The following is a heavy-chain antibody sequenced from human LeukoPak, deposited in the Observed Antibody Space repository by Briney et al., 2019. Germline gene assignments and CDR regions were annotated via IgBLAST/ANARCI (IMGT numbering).Heavy chain of an antibody. D-gene: IGHD6-19*01. CDR1: GFTFSSYS. J-gene: IGHJ6*02. CDR3: ARAVARVFGYFHGMDV. Sequence: GGSLRLSCAASGFTFSSYSMNWVRQAPGKGLEWVSYISSSSSTIYYADSVKGRFTISRDNAKNSLYLQMNSLRAEDTAVYYRARAVARVFGYFHGMDVWGQGTTVTVSS. V-gene: IGHV3-48*01. CDR2: ISSSSSTI.